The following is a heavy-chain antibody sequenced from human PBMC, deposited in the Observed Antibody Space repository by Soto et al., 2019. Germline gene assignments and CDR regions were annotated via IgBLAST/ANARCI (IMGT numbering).Heavy chain of an antibody. J-gene: IGHJ6*02. V-gene: IGHV3-23*01. Sequence: EVQLLETGGGLVQPGGSLRLSCTASGFTFQNFVINWVRQAPGKGLEWVSIIGGTGQYTYYAVSVRGRFTFSRDNSENTVYLEMNSLRAEDTAIYFCAKGGTSHIYGIDVWGPGTTVIVSS. D-gene: IGHD2-2*01. CDR2: IGGTGQYT. CDR3: AKGGTSHIYGIDV. CDR1: GFTFQNFV.